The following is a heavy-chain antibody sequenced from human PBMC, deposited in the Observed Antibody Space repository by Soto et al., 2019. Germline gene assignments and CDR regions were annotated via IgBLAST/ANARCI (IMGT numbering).Heavy chain of an antibody. CDR2: ISSSSSTI. J-gene: IGHJ6*02. V-gene: IGHV3-48*01. Sequence: PGGSLRLSCAASGFTFSSDWMHWVRQAPGKGLEWVSYISSSSSTIYYADSVKGRFTISRDNAKNSLYLQMNSLRAEDTAVYYCARGGSTRMDVWGQGTTVTVSS. CDR1: GFTFSSDW. D-gene: IGHD2-15*01. CDR3: ARGGSTRMDV.